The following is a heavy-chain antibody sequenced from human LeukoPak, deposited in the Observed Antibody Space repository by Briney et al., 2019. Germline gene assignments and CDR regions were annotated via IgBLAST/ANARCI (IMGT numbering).Heavy chain of an antibody. CDR3: ARGMYYYDSSGYY. J-gene: IGHJ4*02. CDR1: GFTFSSYA. D-gene: IGHD3-22*01. CDR2: ISYDGSNK. Sequence: PGGSLRLSCAASGFTFSSYAMHWVRQAPGKGLEWVAVISYDGSNKYYADSVKGRFTISRDNSENTLYLQMNSLRAEDTAVYYCARGMYYYDSSGYYWGQGTLVTVSS. V-gene: IGHV3-30-3*01.